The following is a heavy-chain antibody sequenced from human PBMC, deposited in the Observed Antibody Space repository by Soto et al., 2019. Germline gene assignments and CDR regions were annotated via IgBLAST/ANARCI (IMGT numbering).Heavy chain of an antibody. CDR3: ARLFPGIAARPEDY. J-gene: IGHJ4*02. V-gene: IGHV1-8*01. Sequence: ASVKVSCKASGYTFTSYDINWVRQATGQGLEWMGWMNPNSGNTGYAQKFQGRVTMTRKTSISTAYMELSSLRSEDTAVYYCARLFPGIAARPEDYCGQGTLVTVSS. CDR1: GYTFTSYD. D-gene: IGHD6-6*01. CDR2: MNPNSGNT.